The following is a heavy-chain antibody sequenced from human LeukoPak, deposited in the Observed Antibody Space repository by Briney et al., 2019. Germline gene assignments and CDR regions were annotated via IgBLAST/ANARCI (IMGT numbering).Heavy chain of an antibody. CDR1: GGSISSGGYY. CDR2: IYYSGST. V-gene: IGHV4-31*01. Sequence: ASETLSLTCTVSGGSISSGGYYWSWIRQHPGKDLEWIGYIYYSGSTYYNPSLKSQVSISVDTSKNQFSLNLTSVPAADTAVYYCARVGSTRTGINWFDPWGQGTLVTVSS. D-gene: IGHD2-2*01. CDR3: ARVGSTRTGINWFDP. J-gene: IGHJ5*02.